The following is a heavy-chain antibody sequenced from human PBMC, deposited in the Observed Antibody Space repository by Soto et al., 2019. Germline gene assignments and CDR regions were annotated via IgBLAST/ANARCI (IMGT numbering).Heavy chain of an antibody. J-gene: IGHJ4*02. CDR1: GGSISSGDYY. CDR3: ARVIGKTVTVSGWRRGSSSFDY. CDR2: IYYSGST. D-gene: IGHD4-17*01. Sequence: QVQLQESGPGLVKPSQTLSLTCTVSGGSISSGDYYWSWIRQPPGKGLEWIGYIYYSGSTYYNPSLKSRVTISVDTSKNQFSLKLSSVTAADTAVYYCARVIGKTVTVSGWRRGSSSFDYWGQGTLVTVSS. V-gene: IGHV4-30-4*01.